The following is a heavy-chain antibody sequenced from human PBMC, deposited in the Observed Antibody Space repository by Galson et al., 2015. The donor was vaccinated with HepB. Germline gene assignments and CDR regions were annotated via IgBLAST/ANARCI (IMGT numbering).Heavy chain of an antibody. V-gene: IGHV3-15*01. Sequence: SLRLSCAASGFIFSDAYMSWVRQTPGKGLEWVGRIRSKADGETTDYAEPVKGRFIISRDDLKNMFYLQMNGLKTEDTAVYYRATAPGFWGQGTLVTVSS. CDR1: GFIFSDAY. J-gene: IGHJ4*02. CDR3: ATAPGF. CDR2: IRSKADGETT.